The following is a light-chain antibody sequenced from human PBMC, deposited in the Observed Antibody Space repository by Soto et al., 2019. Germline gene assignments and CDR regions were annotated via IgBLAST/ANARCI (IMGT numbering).Light chain of an antibody. V-gene: IGKV1-39*01. J-gene: IGKJ3*01. CDR2: AAS. CDR1: QSISSY. CDR3: QQNYITPST. Sequence: DIPMTQSPSSLAASVGDIVTITCRTSQSISSYLNWYQQKPGKAPKFLIYAASSLQSGVPSRFSGSGSGTDFTLTIHSLQPEYFATYYCQQNYITPSTFGPGTKVDIK.